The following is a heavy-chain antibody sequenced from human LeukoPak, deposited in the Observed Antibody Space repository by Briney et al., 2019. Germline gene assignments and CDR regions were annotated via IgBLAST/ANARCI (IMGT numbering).Heavy chain of an antibody. J-gene: IGHJ4*02. CDR2: IRGSGGST. CDR1: GSTFSSYA. D-gene: IGHD6-19*01. Sequence: GGSLRLSCAASGSTFSSYAMSWVRQAPGKGLEWVSAIRGSGGSTYYADSVKGRFTISRDNSKNTLYLQMNSLRAEDTAVYYCATAGIDSSGNLNYWGQGTLVTVSS. V-gene: IGHV3-23*01. CDR3: ATAGIDSSGNLNY.